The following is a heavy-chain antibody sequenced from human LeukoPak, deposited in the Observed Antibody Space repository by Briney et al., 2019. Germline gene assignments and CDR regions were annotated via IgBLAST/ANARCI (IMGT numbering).Heavy chain of an antibody. CDR2: INPNSGGT. D-gene: IGHD4-17*01. V-gene: IGHV1-2*02. CDR1: GYTFTGYY. Sequence: GASVKVSCKASGYTFTGYYMHWVRQAPGQGLEWMGWINPNSGGTNYARNFQGRVTMTRDTSISTAYMELSRLSSDDTALYYCARGREVATVTTSLGDYWGQGTLVTVSS. J-gene: IGHJ4*02. CDR3: ARGREVATVTTSLGDY.